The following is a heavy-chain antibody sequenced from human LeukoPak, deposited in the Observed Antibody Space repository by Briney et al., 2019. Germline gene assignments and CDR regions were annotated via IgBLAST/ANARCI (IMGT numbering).Heavy chain of an antibody. J-gene: IGHJ4*02. V-gene: IGHV3-23*01. Sequence: PGGSLRLSCAPSGFTFSSYAMSWVRQAPRKGLEWVSAISGSDYSTYYADSVKGRFTISRDNSKNTLYLQMSSLRAEDTAVYHCAKAASNSWYYFDYWGQGTLVTVSS. CDR3: AKAASNSWYYFDY. CDR1: GFTFSSYA. D-gene: IGHD6-13*01. CDR2: ISGSDYST.